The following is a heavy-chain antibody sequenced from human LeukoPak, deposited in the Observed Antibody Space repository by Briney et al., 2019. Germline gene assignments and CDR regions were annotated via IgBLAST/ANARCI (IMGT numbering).Heavy chain of an antibody. J-gene: IGHJ4*02. CDR3: ARMNYISTGWGAPFDY. D-gene: IGHD1-7*01. CDR1: GFIFSSFS. CDR2: IRSDGART. Sequence: GGSLRLSCAASGFIFSSFSMNWVRQAPGKGLEWVSYIRSDGARTDYTGAVKGRFTISRDNTKNSLYLQMNSLRVEDTAVYYCARMNYISTGWGAPFDYWGQGVLVTVSS. V-gene: IGHV3-48*04.